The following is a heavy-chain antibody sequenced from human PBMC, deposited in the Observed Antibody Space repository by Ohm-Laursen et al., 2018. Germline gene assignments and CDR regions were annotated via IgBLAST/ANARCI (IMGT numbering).Heavy chain of an antibody. CDR1: GDIFSSYA. J-gene: IGHJ4*02. CDR2: IIPIFGTP. CDR3: VRGCLGGSCYTFDY. Sequence: SSVKVSCKASGDIFSSYAIHWVRQAPGQGLEYLGGIIPIFGTPDYAQSFQGRVTITTDDSTSTAYMELSSLRSEDTAIYYCVRGCLGGSCYTFDYWGQGTLLTVS. D-gene: IGHD2-15*01. V-gene: IGHV1-69*05.